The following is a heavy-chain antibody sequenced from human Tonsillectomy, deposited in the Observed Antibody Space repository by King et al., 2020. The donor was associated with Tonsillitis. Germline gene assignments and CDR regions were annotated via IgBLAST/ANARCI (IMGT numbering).Heavy chain of an antibody. J-gene: IGHJ4*02. Sequence: EVQLVESGGGLVQPGGSLILSCAASGFTFSSYAMSWVRQAPGKGLEWVATFSGSGGSTYYADSVKGRFTISRDNSKNTLYLQMNSLRAEDTAIYYCAKVLGYESSGYYHDWGQGTLVTVSS. CDR2: FSGSGGST. CDR1: GFTFSSYA. CDR3: AKVLGYESSGYYHD. D-gene: IGHD3-22*01. V-gene: IGHV3-23*04.